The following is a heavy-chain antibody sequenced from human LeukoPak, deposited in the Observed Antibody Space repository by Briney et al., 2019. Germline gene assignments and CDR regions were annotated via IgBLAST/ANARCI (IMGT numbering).Heavy chain of an antibody. D-gene: IGHD2-2*01. CDR3: WRDSKVVPGPTMALDY. Sequence: PGRSLRLSCAASGFTFDDYAMHWVRQAPGKGLEWVSGISWNSGSIGYADSVKGRFTISRDNAKNSLYLQMNSLRAEDTAVYYCWRDSKVVPGPTMALDYGGQEPLVTVSS. J-gene: IGHJ4*02. CDR1: GFTFDDYA. V-gene: IGHV3-9*01. CDR2: ISWNSGSI.